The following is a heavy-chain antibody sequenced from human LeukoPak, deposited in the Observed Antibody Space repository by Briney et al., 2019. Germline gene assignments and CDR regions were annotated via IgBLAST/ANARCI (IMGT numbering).Heavy chain of an antibody. J-gene: IGHJ6*02. CDR3: AREDPQTTVPEGMDV. D-gene: IGHD4-17*01. CDR1: GGSISTYY. V-gene: IGHV4-59*01. Sequence: SETLSLTCNVSGGSISTYYWNWIRQPPGKGREWIGYIYYSGTTNYNPSLKSRVTISVDTSKNQFSLKLSSVTAADTAVYYCAREDPQTTVPEGMDVWGQGTTVTVSS. CDR2: IYYSGTT.